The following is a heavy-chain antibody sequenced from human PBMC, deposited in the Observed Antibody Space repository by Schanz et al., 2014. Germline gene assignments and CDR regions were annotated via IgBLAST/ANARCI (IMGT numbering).Heavy chain of an antibody. Sequence: PGGSLRISCAASGFTFSGYAMSWVRQAPGKGLEWVSSIVGGGGRTYYADSVKGRFTISRDNSKKTQYLQRNSMRVEETDVYYWERQPGRSTVPEVVPTCSAPWGEGTRVNVVS. V-gene: IGHV3-23*01. CDR3: ERQPGRSTVPEVVPTCSAP. CDR1: GFTFSGYA. CDR2: IVGGGGRT. J-gene: IGHJ5*02. D-gene: IGHD3-3*01.